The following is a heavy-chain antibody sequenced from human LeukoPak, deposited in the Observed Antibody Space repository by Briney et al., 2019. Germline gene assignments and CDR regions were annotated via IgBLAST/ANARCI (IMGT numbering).Heavy chain of an antibody. J-gene: IGHJ3*02. CDR3: ARDSHNWNDGGTAFDI. V-gene: IGHV4-39*07. CDR2: IYSSGST. Sequence: SETLSLTCTVSGGSITSSSYYWGWVRQPPGKGLEWIGSIYSSGSTYYNPSLKSRVTISVDTSKNQFSLKLSSLTAADTAVYYCARDSHNWNDGGTAFDIWGQGTMVTVSS. D-gene: IGHD1-1*01. CDR1: GGSITSSSYY.